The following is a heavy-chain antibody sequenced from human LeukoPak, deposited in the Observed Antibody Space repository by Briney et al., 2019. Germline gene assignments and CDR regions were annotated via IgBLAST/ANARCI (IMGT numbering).Heavy chain of an antibody. CDR2: ISGSGGST. CDR1: GFTFSSYA. J-gene: IGHJ5*02. Sequence: GGSLRLSCAASGFTFSSYAMSWVRQAPGKGLEWVSAISGSGGSTYYADSVKGRFTISRDNSKNTLYLQMNSLRAEDTAVYYCAKVSGYDYSRYWFDPWGQGTLVTVSS. CDR3: AKVSGYDYSRYWFDP. D-gene: IGHD5-12*01. V-gene: IGHV3-23*01.